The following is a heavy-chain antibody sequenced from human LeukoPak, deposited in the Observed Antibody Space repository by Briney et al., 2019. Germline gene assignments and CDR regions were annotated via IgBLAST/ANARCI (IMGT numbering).Heavy chain of an antibody. CDR3: ARDSQQWLVRPGSFDP. CDR1: GFTFGDYA. CDR2: IRSKAYGGTT. Sequence: GGSLRLSCTASGFTFGDYAMSWFRQAPGKGLEWVGFIRSKAYGGTTEYAASVKGRFTISRDDSKSIAYLQMNSLRAEDTAVYYCARDSQQWLVRPGSFDPWGQGTLVTVSS. V-gene: IGHV3-49*03. J-gene: IGHJ5*02. D-gene: IGHD6-19*01.